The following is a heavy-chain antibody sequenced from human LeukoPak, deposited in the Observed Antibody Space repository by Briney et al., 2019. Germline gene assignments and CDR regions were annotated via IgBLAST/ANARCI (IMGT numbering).Heavy chain of an antibody. V-gene: IGHV1-2*02. CDR3: ARDRDLGAADAFDI. CDR2: INPNSGGT. Sequence: ASVKVSCKASGYTFTGYYMHWVRQAPGQGLEWMGWINPNSGGTNYAHKFQGRVTMTRDTSISTAYMELSRLRSDDTAVYYCARDRDLGAADAFDIWGHGTMVTVSS. CDR1: GYTFTGYY. D-gene: IGHD1-26*01. J-gene: IGHJ3*02.